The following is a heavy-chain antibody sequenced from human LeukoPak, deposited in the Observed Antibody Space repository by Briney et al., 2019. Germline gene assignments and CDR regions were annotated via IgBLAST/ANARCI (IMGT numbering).Heavy chain of an antibody. CDR1: GFTFSGTA. CDR2: IRTKVNSYAT. D-gene: IGHD1-14*01. V-gene: IGHV3-73*01. CDR3: AKATGYLL. J-gene: IGHJ4*02. Sequence: GGSLRLSCAASGFTFSGTAMHWVRQASGKGLEWVGRIRTKVNSYATSYAASVKGRFTISRDDSKNTAYLQMNSLKTEDTAVYYCAKATGYLLWGQGTLVTVSS.